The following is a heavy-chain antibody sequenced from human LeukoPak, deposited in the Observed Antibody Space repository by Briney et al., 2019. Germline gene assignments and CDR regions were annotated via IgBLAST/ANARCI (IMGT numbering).Heavy chain of an antibody. V-gene: IGHV3-7*05. J-gene: IGHJ4*02. CDR3: ARVRFVSSKAYFDY. CDR1: GFTFSTYT. Sequence: PGRSLRLSCVASGFTFSTYTMHWVRQAPGKGLEWVANIKQDGSEKYYVDSVKGRFTISRDNAKNSLYLQMNSLRAEDTAVYYCARVRFVSSKAYFDYWGQGTLVTVSS. CDR2: IKQDGSEK. D-gene: IGHD3-16*02.